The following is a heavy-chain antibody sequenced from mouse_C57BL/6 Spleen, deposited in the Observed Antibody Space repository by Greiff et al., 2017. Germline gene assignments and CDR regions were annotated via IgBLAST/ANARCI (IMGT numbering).Heavy chain of an antibody. D-gene: IGHD1-1*01. J-gene: IGHJ1*03. V-gene: IGHV1-9*01. Sequence: QVQLQQSGAELMKPGASVKLSCKATGYTFTGYWIEWVKQRPGHGLEWIGEILPGGGSTNYNEKFKGKATFTADTSSNTAYIQLSSLTTEDSAICYCARGGITTVVATDWYFDVWGTGTTVTVSS. CDR2: ILPGGGST. CDR1: GYTFTGYW. CDR3: ARGGITTVVATDWYFDV.